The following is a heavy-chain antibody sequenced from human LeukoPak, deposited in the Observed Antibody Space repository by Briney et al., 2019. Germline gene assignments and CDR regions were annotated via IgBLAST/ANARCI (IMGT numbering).Heavy chain of an antibody. CDR1: GFTFSGSS. J-gene: IGHJ5*02. CDR2: IRTKANSYAT. Sequence: SGGSLRLSCAASGFTFSGSSIHWVRQASGKGLEWVGLIRTKANSYATAYAASVTGRFTISRDDSEDTSYLQMNSLKTEDTALYFCTTSYSGNSWYDWFGPWGQGTLVTVSS. CDR3: TTSYSGNSWYDWFGP. D-gene: IGHD6-13*01. V-gene: IGHV3-73*01.